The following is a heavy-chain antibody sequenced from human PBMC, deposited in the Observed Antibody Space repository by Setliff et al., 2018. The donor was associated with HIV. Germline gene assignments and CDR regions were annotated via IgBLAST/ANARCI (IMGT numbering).Heavy chain of an antibody. D-gene: IGHD3-16*01. CDR1: GASMTSYY. CDR3: VRERRWLQEYYYYMDV. CDR2: IYVNGKA. J-gene: IGHJ6*04. V-gene: IGHV4-4*07. Sequence: SETLSLTCNLSGASMTSYYWSWVRQSAGQELEWIGRIYVNGKANYNPSLKSRVTMSVGKSKSQFSLRLRSVTAADTAVYYCVRERRWLQEYYYYMDVWGNGTTVTVS.